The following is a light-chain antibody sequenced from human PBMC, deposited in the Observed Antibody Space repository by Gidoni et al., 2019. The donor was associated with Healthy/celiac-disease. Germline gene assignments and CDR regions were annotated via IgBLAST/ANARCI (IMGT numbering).Light chain of an antibody. V-gene: IGKV1-39*01. CDR1: QSNSSY. CDR3: QQSYSTPCS. Sequence: DIQMPQSPSSLSASVGDRVTSTCRASQSNSSYLNWYQQKPGKAPKRLIYAAASLQSVVPSRFSGLGSGTDVTLTISSLQPEVFATYYCQQSYSTPCSFGQGTKLEIK. J-gene: IGKJ2*04. CDR2: AAA.